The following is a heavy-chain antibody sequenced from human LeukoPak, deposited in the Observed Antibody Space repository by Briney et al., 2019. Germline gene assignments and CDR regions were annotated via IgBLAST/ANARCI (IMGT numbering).Heavy chain of an antibody. CDR2: IRYDGSNK. CDR1: GFTFSSYG. CDR3: ARALSAMVPDY. Sequence: TGGSLRLSCAASGFTFSSYGMHWVRQAPGKGLEWVAVIRYDGSNKYYGDSVKGRFTISRDNSKNTLYLQMNSLRAEDTAVYYCARALSAMVPDYWGQGTLVTV. D-gene: IGHD5-18*01. J-gene: IGHJ4*02. V-gene: IGHV3-33*01.